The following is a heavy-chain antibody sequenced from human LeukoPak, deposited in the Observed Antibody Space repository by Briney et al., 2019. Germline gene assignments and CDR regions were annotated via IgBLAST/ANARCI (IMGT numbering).Heavy chain of an antibody. J-gene: IGHJ4*02. Sequence: ASVKVSCRASGYTFTGYYMHWVRQAPGKGLEWMGIINPSGGSTSYARKFQGRVTMTRDRSTSTVYMELSSLRFEDTAVYYCARLGAAAVDYWGQGTLVTVSS. CDR1: GYTFTGYY. D-gene: IGHD6-13*01. CDR2: INPSGGST. CDR3: ARLGAAAVDY. V-gene: IGHV1-46*01.